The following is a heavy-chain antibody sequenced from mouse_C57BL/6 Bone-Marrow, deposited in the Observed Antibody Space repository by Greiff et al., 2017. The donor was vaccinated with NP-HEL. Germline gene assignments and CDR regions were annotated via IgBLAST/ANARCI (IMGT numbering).Heavy chain of an antibody. CDR3: ARWNYYGSSSYYFDY. Sequence: VQLQQSGPELVKPGASVKISCKASGYSFTGYYMHWVKQSHGNILDWIGYIYPYNGVSSYNQKFKGKATLTVDKSSSTAYMERRSLTSEDSAVYYCARWNYYGSSSYYFDYWGQGTTLTVSS. CDR1: GYSFTGYY. V-gene: IGHV1-31*01. J-gene: IGHJ2*01. D-gene: IGHD1-1*01. CDR2: IYPYNGVS.